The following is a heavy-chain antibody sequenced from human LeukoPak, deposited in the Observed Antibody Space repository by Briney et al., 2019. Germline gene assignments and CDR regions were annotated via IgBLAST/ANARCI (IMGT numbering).Heavy chain of an antibody. J-gene: IGHJ6*03. CDR3: ARDLARFLEWPHYYMDV. V-gene: IGHV1-2*02. CDR2: INPNSGGT. Sequence: APVKVSCKASGYTFTGYYMHWVRQAPGQGLEWMGWINPNSGGTNYAQKFQGRVTMTRDTSISTAYMELSRLRSDDTAVYYCARDLARFLEWPHYYMDVWGKGTTVTVSS. D-gene: IGHD3-3*01. CDR1: GYTFTGYY.